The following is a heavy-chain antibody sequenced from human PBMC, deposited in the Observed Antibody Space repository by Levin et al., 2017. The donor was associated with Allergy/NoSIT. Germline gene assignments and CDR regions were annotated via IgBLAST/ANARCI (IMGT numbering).Heavy chain of an antibody. CDR3: ARDQGWLRLDY. CDR1: GFTFSNYW. D-gene: IGHD5-12*01. Sequence: GESLKISCAASGFTFSNYWMNWVRQAPGKGLEWVANIKEDESEKYYVDSVKARFTISRDNAKNSLYLQMNSLRAEDTAIYYCARDQGWLRLDYWGQGTLVIVSS. V-gene: IGHV3-7*04. CDR2: IKEDESEK. J-gene: IGHJ4*02.